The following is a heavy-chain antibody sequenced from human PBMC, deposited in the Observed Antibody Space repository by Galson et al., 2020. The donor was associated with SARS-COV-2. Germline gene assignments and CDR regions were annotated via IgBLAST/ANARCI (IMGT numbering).Heavy chain of an antibody. CDR1: GGSISSGGYY. CDR3: AREGYSGYDVDY. J-gene: IGHJ4*02. Sequence: ASETLSLTCTVSGGSISSGGYYWSWIRQYPGNGLEWIGYIYDSGSTYYNPSLKSRVTMSVDTSKNQFSLKVRSVTAADTAVYYCAREGYSGYDVDYWGQGTLVTVSS. CDR2: IYDSGST. D-gene: IGHD5-12*01. V-gene: IGHV4-31*03.